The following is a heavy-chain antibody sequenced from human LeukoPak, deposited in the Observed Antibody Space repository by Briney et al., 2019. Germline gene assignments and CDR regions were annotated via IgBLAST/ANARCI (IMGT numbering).Heavy chain of an antibody. Sequence: PGGSLRLSCAASGFTFRSFAMKWVRQAPGKGLEAVALISYDGNIKYYAASVKGRFTISRDNSNNTLFLQMSSLRAEDTAVYYCARGGSILRGVRSWFDPWGQGTLVIVSS. CDR2: ISYDGNIK. CDR1: GFTFRSFA. D-gene: IGHD3-10*01. CDR3: ARGGSILRGVRSWFDP. J-gene: IGHJ5*02. V-gene: IGHV3-30*04.